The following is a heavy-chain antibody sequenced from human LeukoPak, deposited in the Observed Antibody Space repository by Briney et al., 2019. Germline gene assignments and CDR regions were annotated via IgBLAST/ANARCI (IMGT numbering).Heavy chain of an antibody. Sequence: GGSMRLSCAASGFTFSSYAMHWVRQAPGKGLEWVAVISYDGSNKYHADSVKGRFTNSRDNSKNTLYLEMSSLRPEDTAVYYYARDRRWLQYSDYWGQGTLVTVSS. J-gene: IGHJ4*02. CDR2: ISYDGSNK. CDR1: GFTFSSYA. CDR3: ARDRRWLQYSDY. V-gene: IGHV3-30*04. D-gene: IGHD5-24*01.